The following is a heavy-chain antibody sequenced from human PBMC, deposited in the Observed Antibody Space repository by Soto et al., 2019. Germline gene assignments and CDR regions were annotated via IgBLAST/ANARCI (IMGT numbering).Heavy chain of an antibody. CDR3: ARGGYYDSSGSRNYHYYGMDA. CDR1: GFTFSDYY. J-gene: IGHJ6*02. V-gene: IGHV3-11*01. CDR2: ISSSGSTI. D-gene: IGHD3-22*01. Sequence: PGGSLRLSCAASGFTFSDYYMSWIRQAPGKGLEWVSYISSSGSTIYYADSVKGRFTISRDNAKNSLYLQMNSLRAEDTAVYYCARGGYYDSSGSRNYHYYGMDAWGQGTTVTVSS.